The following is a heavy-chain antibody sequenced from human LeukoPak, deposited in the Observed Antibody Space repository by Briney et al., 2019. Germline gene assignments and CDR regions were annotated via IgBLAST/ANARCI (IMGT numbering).Heavy chain of an antibody. CDR3: ARDLTQWELLYYYYYGMDV. D-gene: IGHD1-26*01. V-gene: IGHV3-7*01. Sequence: GGSLRLSCAASGFTFSSYAMSWVRQAPGKGLEWVANIKQDGSEKYYVDSVKGRFTISRDNAKNSLYLQMNSLRAEDTAVYYCARDLTQWELLYYYYYGMDVWGQGTTVTVSS. J-gene: IGHJ6*02. CDR1: GFTFSSYA. CDR2: IKQDGSEK.